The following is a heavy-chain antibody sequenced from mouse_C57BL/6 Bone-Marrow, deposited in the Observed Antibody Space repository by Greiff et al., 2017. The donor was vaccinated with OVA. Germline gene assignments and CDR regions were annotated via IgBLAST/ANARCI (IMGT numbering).Heavy chain of an antibody. CDR2: IDPSDSYT. D-gene: IGHD2-3*01. CDR3: ASLYDGYYVYAMDD. CDR1: GYTFTSYW. J-gene: IGHJ4*01. Sequence: QVQLQQPGAELVKPGASVKLSCKASGYTFTSYWMQWVKQRPGQGLEWIGEIDPSDSYTNYNQKFKGKATLTVDTSSSTAYMQLSSLTSEDSAVYYCASLYDGYYVYAMDDWGQGTSVTVSS. V-gene: IGHV1-50*01.